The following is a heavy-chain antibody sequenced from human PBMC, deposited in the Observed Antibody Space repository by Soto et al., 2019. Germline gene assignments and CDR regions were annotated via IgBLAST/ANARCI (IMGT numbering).Heavy chain of an antibody. CDR3: ARHPLRYFRGINWFDP. CDR2: IYYSGST. D-gene: IGHD3-9*01. CDR1: GGSISSSSYY. V-gene: IGHV4-39*01. J-gene: IGHJ5*02. Sequence: SETLSLTCTVSGGSISSSSYYWGWIRQPPGKGLEWIGSIYYSGSTYYNPSLKYRVTISVDTSKNQFSLKLSSVTAADTAVYYCARHPLRYFRGINWFDPWGQGTLVTVSS.